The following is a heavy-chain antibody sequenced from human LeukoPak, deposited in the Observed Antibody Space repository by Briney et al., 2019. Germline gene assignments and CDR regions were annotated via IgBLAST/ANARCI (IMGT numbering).Heavy chain of an antibody. CDR1: GFTVSTNN. CDR3: AKGALYYDILTGSRDAFDI. CDR2: FNSDGNT. J-gene: IGHJ3*02. Sequence: GGSLSLSCVASGFTVSTNNMSWVRQAPGKGLEWVSVFNSDGNTHYADSVKGRFTISRDNSKNTLYLQMNSLRAEDTAVYYCAKGALYYDILTGSRDAFDIWGQGTMVTVSS. D-gene: IGHD3-9*01. V-gene: IGHV3-53*01.